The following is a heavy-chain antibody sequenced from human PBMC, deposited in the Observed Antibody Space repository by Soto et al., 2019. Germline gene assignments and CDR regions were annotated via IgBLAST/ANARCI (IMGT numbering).Heavy chain of an antibody. Sequence: GASVKVSCKASGGTFSSYAISWVRQAPGRGLEWMGGIIPIFGTANYAQKFQGRVTITADESTSTAYMELRSLRSDDTAVYYCARVVAASHYYYYMDVWGKGTTVTVSS. CDR3: ARVVAASHYYYYMDV. D-gene: IGHD2-15*01. CDR2: IIPIFGTA. J-gene: IGHJ6*03. CDR1: GGTFSSYA. V-gene: IGHV1-69*13.